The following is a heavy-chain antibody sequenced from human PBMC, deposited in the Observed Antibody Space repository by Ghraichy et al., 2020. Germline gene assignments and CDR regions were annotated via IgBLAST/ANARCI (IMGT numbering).Heavy chain of an antibody. D-gene: IGHD4-23*01. Sequence: SETLSLTCTVSGGSIGSYYLSWIRQPPGKGLEWIGFNYYTGSTSYNPSLKSRATISQDTSKSQFSLKLSAVTAADTALYYCASDRGGNSGCYYYGMDVWGQWTTVTVSS. V-gene: IGHV4-59*01. CDR2: NYYTGST. CDR3: ASDRGGNSGCYYYGMDV. J-gene: IGHJ6*02. CDR1: GGSIGSYY.